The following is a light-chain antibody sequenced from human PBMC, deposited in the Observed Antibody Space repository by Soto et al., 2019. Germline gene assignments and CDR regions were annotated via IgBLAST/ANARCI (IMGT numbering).Light chain of an antibody. V-gene: IGKV1-8*01. Sequence: IQMTQSPSSLSASVGDRVSITCRATQDIGTYLAWYQQIPGKAPKLLIYDASTLQTGVPSRFSGSGSGTDFTLTISYLQSEDFGTYYCQQFYNYPRTFGQGTKVDIK. CDR1: QDIGTY. J-gene: IGKJ1*01. CDR2: DAS. CDR3: QQFYNYPRT.